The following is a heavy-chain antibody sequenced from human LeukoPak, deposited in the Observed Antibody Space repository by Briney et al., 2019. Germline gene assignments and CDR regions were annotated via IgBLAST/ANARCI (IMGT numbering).Heavy chain of an antibody. D-gene: IGHD2-15*01. CDR2: ISYDGSNK. CDR3: ASSLQGYFDY. Sequence: GGSLRLSCAASGFTFSSYAMHWVRQAPGKGLEWVAVISYDGSNKYYADSVKGRFTISRDHSKNTLYLQMNSLRAEDTAVYYCASSLQGYFDYWGQGTLVTVSS. V-gene: IGHV3-30*04. CDR1: GFTFSSYA. J-gene: IGHJ4*02.